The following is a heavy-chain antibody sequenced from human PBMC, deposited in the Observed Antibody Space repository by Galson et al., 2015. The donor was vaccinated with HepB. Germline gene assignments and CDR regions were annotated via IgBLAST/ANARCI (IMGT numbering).Heavy chain of an antibody. CDR2: INSDGSST. CDR1: GFTFSSYW. CDR3: AREDWYYDFWSGYFNNWFDP. Sequence: SLRLSCAASGFTFSSYWMHWVRQAPGKGLVWVSRINSDGSSTSYADSVKGRFTISRDNAKNTLYLQMNSLRAEDTAVYYCAREDWYYDFWSGYFNNWFDPWGQGTLVTVSS. J-gene: IGHJ5*02. V-gene: IGHV3-74*01. D-gene: IGHD3-3*01.